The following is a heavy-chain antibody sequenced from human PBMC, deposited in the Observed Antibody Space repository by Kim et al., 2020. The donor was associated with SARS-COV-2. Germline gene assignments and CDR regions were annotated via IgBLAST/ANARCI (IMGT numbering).Heavy chain of an antibody. Sequence: NPTLKSRGTITVDTSKNQFSLKLSSVTAADTAVYYCARHSRMVVVPAASLAWGQGTLVTVSS. D-gene: IGHD2-2*01. CDR3: ARHSRMVVVPAASLA. J-gene: IGHJ4*02. V-gene: IGHV4-39*01.